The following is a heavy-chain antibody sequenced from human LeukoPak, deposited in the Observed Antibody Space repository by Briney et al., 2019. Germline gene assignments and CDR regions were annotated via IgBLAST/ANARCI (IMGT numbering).Heavy chain of an antibody. D-gene: IGHD6-19*01. Sequence: GGSLRLSCAASGFTFSSYAMSWVRQAPGKGLEWVSAISGSGGSTYYADSVKGRFTISRDNSKNTLYLQMNSLRAEDTAVYYCAKGWVLGSGWSRRHYYYGMEVWGQGTTVTVSS. CDR2: ISGSGGST. J-gene: IGHJ6*01. CDR3: AKGWVLGSGWSRRHYYYGMEV. CDR1: GFTFSSYA. V-gene: IGHV3-23*01.